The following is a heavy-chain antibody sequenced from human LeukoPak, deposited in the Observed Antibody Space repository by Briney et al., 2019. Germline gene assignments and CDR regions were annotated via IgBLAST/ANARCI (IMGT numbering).Heavy chain of an antibody. J-gene: IGHJ4*02. CDR1: GYTFTSYD. CDR3: ARERTSSYYDSSGYYYDPGFDY. D-gene: IGHD3-22*01. V-gene: IGHV1-18*01. CDR2: ISAYNGNT. Sequence: ASVKVSCKTSGYTFTSYDLNWVRQATGQGLEWMGWISAYNGNTNYAQKLQGRVTMTTDTSTSTAYMELRSLRSDDTAVYYCARERTSSYYDSSGYYYDPGFDYWGQGTLVTVSS.